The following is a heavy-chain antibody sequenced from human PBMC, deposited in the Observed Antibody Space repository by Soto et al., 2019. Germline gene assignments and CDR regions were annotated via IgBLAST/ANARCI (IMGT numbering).Heavy chain of an antibody. V-gene: IGHV1-18*01. CDR2: INTYNGNT. CDR1: GYTFTRYG. CDR3: GNVGGFVAPRPPDL. J-gene: IGHJ6*02. D-gene: IGHD2-15*01. Sequence: QVQLVQSGAEVKNPGASVKVSCKASGYTFTRYGIGWARQAPGQGLEWMGWINTYNGNTNYAQNVQGRVTLTTDTTPSTAYMGVRSLRSNHTAKYYRGNVGGFVAPRPPDLWGPGAKVIVSS.